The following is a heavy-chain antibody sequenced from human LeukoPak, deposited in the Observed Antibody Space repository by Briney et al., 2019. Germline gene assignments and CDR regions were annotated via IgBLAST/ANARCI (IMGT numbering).Heavy chain of an antibody. D-gene: IGHD3-22*01. CDR3: ARDIGSSGLDNWFDP. CDR1: VGSISCYY. J-gene: IGHJ5*02. V-gene: IGHV4-59*01. CDR2: IYYSGST. Sequence: PSETLSLTCTVSVGSISCYYWSWIRQPPGKGLEWIGYIYYSGSTNYNPSLKSRVTISVDTSKNQFSLKLSSVTAADTAVYYCARDIGSSGLDNWFDPWGQGTLVTVSS.